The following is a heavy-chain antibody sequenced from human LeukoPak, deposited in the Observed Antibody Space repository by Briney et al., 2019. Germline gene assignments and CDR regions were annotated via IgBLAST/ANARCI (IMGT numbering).Heavy chain of an antibody. CDR3: ARDKYSGSGSYLGVSWFDP. CDR2: IYYSGST. CDR1: GGSISSYY. J-gene: IGHJ5*02. D-gene: IGHD3-10*01. V-gene: IGHV4-59*12. Sequence: PSETLSLTCTVSGGSISSYYWSWIRQPPGKGLEWIGYIYYSGSTNCNPSLKSRVTISVDTSKNQFSLKLSSVTAADTAVYYCARDKYSGSGSYLGVSWFDPWGQGTLVTVSS.